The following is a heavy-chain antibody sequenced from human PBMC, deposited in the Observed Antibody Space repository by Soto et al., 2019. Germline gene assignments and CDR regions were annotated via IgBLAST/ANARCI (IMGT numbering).Heavy chain of an antibody. Sequence: SETLSLTCTASGVSVSRDYQWIWIRQPPGKGLEWIGHISYSGSPYYHPSLRSRLSISVDTSKNQFSLKVKSVTAADTAVYYCARAWDFWGQGTLVTVSS. V-gene: IGHV4-30-4*01. CDR1: GVSVSRDYQ. CDR2: ISYSGSP. J-gene: IGHJ1*01. CDR3: ARAWDF. D-gene: IGHD1-26*01.